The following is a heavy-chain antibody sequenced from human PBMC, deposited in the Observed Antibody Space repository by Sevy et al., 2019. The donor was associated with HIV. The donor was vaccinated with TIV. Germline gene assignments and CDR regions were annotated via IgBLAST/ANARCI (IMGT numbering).Heavy chain of an antibody. Sequence: GGSLRLSCAPSAFTFSSYSMNWVRQAPGKGLEWVSSISSSSSYIYYADSEKGGFTISRDNAKNSLYLQMNSLRAEDTAVYYCARVGNDFWSGYSYDAFDIWGQGTMVTVSS. CDR2: ISSSSSYI. D-gene: IGHD3-3*01. CDR3: ARVGNDFWSGYSYDAFDI. V-gene: IGHV3-21*01. J-gene: IGHJ3*02. CDR1: AFTFSSYS.